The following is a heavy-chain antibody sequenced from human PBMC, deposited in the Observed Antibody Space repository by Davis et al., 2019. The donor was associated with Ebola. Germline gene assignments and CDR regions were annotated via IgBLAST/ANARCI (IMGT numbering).Heavy chain of an antibody. CDR2: IWYDGSKE. J-gene: IGHJ5*02. D-gene: IGHD5-18*01. CDR1: GFEFGRFG. CDR3: ARQGLYSYGYGWFDP. Sequence: GESLKISCVASGFEFGRFGMHWVRQAPGKGLEWLAGIWYDGSKEDYADSVKGRFTVSRDNSKKMLSLQMSGLRDDDTAVYYCARQGLYSYGYGWFDPWGQGTLVTVSS. V-gene: IGHV3-33*03.